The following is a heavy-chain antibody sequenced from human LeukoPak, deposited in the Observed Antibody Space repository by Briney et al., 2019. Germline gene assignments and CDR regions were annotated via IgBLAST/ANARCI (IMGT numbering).Heavy chain of an antibody. D-gene: IGHD6-6*01. V-gene: IGHV3-30-3*01. CDR2: ISNDGSIQ. CDR3: ARDGEAARPPPYFQH. Sequence: GGSLRLSCAASGFTFRYYAMHWVRQAPGKGLEWVAVISNDGSIQYYTDSVKGRFIISRDDSKNRMYLQMNSLRVDDTAVYYCARDGEAARPPPYFQHWGQGTLVTVSS. J-gene: IGHJ1*01. CDR1: GFTFRYYA.